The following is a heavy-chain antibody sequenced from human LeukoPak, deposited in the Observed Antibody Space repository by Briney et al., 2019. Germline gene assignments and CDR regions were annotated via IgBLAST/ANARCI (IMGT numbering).Heavy chain of an antibody. J-gene: IGHJ3*02. Sequence: PSETLSLTCAVYGGSFSVYYWSWIRQPPGKGLEWIGEINHSGGTNYNPSLKSRVTISVDTSKNQFSLKLSSVTAADTAVYYCARGGPRYCSSTSCYRIAGPSAFDIWGQGTMVTVSS. V-gene: IGHV4-34*01. CDR3: ARGGPRYCSSTSCYRIAGPSAFDI. CDR1: GGSFSVYY. CDR2: INHSGGT. D-gene: IGHD2-2*02.